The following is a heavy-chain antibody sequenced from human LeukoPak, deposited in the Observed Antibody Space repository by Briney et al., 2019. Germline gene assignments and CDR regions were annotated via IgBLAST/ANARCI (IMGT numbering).Heavy chain of an antibody. Sequence: GGSLRLSCAASGFTLSSFSMHWVRQAPGKGLEWVGSISSSSSYIYYADSVKGRFTISRDNAKNSLYLQMNSLRAEDTAVYYCARGQTTVTYLDDRDYWGQGTLVTVSS. D-gene: IGHD4-17*01. CDR2: ISSSSSYI. CDR3: ARGQTTVTYLDDRDY. J-gene: IGHJ4*02. V-gene: IGHV3-21*01. CDR1: GFTLSSFS.